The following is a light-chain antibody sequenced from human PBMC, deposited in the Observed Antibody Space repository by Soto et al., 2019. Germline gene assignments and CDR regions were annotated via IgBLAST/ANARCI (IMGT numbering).Light chain of an antibody. V-gene: IGKV3-11*01. CDR3: QQYSDLPMT. Sequence: EIVLTRSPAPLSLSPGERATLSCRSSQSVSSYLAWYQKKPGPAPRLLIYGASNSATGIADRFSGSGSGTDFPLIINRLEPEDFAVYFCQQYSDLPMTFGQGTRLEIK. J-gene: IGKJ5*01. CDR2: GAS. CDR1: QSVSSY.